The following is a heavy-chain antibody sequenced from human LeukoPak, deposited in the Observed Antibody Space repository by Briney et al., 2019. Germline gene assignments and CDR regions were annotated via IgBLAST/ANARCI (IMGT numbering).Heavy chain of an antibody. CDR1: VYTFRSYG. J-gene: IGHJ6*03. V-gene: IGHV1-18*01. CDR2: ISAYDGKT. Sequence: ASVKVSCKASVYTFRSYGMSWVRQAPGQGLEWMGWISAYDGKTNYAQKLQGRVTMTTDTSTSTAYMELRSLRSDDTAVYYCARCITMLRGGNYYYYMDVWGKGTTVTISS. CDR3: ARCITMLRGGNYYYYMDV. D-gene: IGHD3-10*01.